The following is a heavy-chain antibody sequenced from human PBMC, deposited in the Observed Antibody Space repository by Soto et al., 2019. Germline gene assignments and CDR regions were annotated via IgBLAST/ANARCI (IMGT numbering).Heavy chain of an antibody. V-gene: IGHV4-30-2*01. Sequence: QLQLQESGSGLVKPSQPLSLTCAVSGGSISSSGYSCNWIRQPPGKGLEWIGYIYHSGSTYYNPSLKSGVTISVDRSKNQFSLKLSSVTAADTAVYYCARGMTTVTTFDYLGQGTLVTVSS. CDR3: ARGMTTVTTFDY. J-gene: IGHJ4*02. CDR1: GGSISSSGYS. D-gene: IGHD4-17*01. CDR2: IYHSGST.